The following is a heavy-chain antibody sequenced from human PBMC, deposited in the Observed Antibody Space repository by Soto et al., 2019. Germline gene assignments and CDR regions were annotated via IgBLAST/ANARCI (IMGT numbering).Heavy chain of an antibody. J-gene: IGHJ6*03. CDR2: IIPMLGIA. Sequence: QVQLVQSGAEVKKPGSSVKVSCKASGGTFSSDTISWVRQAPGQGLEWMGRIIPMLGIADYAQKFQGRVTITADKSTSTAYMELSSLRSEDTAVYYCVKSPENYYYYYMDVWGKGTTVTVSS. CDR3: VKSPENYYYYYMDV. CDR1: GGTFSSDT. V-gene: IGHV1-69*02.